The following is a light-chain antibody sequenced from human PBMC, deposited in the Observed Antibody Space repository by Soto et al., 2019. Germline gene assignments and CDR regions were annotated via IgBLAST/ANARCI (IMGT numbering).Light chain of an antibody. Sequence: AIQLTQSPSSLSSSVGDRVTITCRASQGIRSSLAWFQQKAGNPPKVLIYEAAVLETGVSSRFSGSGSGTDFTLSISSLQPEAFATYYCQQFNSYPWTVGQGTTVEVK. CDR3: QQFNSYPWT. CDR1: QGIRSS. CDR2: EAA. V-gene: IGKV1-13*02. J-gene: IGKJ1*01.